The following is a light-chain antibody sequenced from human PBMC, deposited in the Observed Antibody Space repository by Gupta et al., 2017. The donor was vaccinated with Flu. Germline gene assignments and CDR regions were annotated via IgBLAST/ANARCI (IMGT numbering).Light chain of an antibody. V-gene: IGLV3-25*01. CDR1: ALPKQY. Sequence: SYELIQPPSVSVSPGQTARITCSGDALPKQYAYWYKKRAGQAPVLLIYKDTERTSGIPERFSGSSSGTTVTLTITGAQTEDEADYYCQSVDSSGSYAVFGGGTQLTVL. CDR3: QSVDSSGSYAV. CDR2: KDT. J-gene: IGLJ7*01.